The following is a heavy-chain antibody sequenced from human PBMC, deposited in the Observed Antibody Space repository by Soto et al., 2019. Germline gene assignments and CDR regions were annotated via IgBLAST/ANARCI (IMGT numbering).Heavy chain of an antibody. D-gene: IGHD6-6*01. J-gene: IGHJ5*02. CDR3: ARVEAARPGYNWFDP. Sequence: GAPVKVSCKASGGTFSSYTISWVRQAPGQGLEWMGRIIPILGIANYAQKFQGRVTITADKSTSTAYMELSSLRSEDTAVYYCARVEAARPGYNWFDPWGQGTLVTVSS. V-gene: IGHV1-69*02. CDR1: GGTFSSYT. CDR2: IIPILGIA.